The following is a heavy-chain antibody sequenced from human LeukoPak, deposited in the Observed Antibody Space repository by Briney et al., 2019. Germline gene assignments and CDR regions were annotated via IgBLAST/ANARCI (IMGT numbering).Heavy chain of an antibody. J-gene: IGHJ6*03. CDR2: ISSSGST. CDR3: ARAASGDAVDYYGSGRRFYSYYMDV. D-gene: IGHD3-10*01. CDR1: GDSISSGDYY. V-gene: IGHV4-61*02. Sequence: SETLSLTCTVSGDSISSGDYYWSWIRQPAGKGLEWIGRISSSGSTNYNPSLKSRVTISVDTSKNQFSLKLSSVTAADTAVYYCARAASGDAVDYYGSGRRFYSYYMDVWGKGTTVTISS.